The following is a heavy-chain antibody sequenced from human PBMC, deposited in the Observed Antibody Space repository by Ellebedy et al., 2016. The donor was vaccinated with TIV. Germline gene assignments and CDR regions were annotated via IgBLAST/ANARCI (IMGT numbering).Heavy chain of an antibody. CDR1: GYTFTNYY. Sequence: AASVKVSCKASGYTFTNYYIHWVRQAPGQGLEWMGIINPSGGSTTYAQKFQGSVAMTRDTSTSTVSLALNRLKSEDTAVYYCVGRPQSSGWYGPFDYWGQGTLVTVSS. CDR2: INPSGGST. CDR3: VGRPQSSGWYGPFDY. V-gene: IGHV1-46*01. J-gene: IGHJ4*02. D-gene: IGHD6-19*01.